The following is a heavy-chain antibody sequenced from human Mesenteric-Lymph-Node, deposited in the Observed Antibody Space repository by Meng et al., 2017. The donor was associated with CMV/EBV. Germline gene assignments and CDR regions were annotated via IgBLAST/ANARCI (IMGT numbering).Heavy chain of an antibody. Sequence: GESLKISCAASGFTFSKYWMHWVRQGPGKGPEWVSRSNTDGTNTIYADSVRGRFTMSRDNAKNTFYLQMNSLRAEDTAVYYCTTDPNQLLFYYYYYGMDVWGQGTTVTVSS. V-gene: IGHV3-74*01. CDR3: TTDPNQLLFYYYYYGMDV. D-gene: IGHD2-2*01. CDR2: SNTDGTNT. CDR1: GFTFSKYW. J-gene: IGHJ6*02.